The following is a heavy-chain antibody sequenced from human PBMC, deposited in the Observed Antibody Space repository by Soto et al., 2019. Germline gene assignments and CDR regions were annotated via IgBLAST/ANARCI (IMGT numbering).Heavy chain of an antibody. Sequence: QVQLVESGGGVVQPGRSLRLSCAASGFTFSSYAMYWVRQAPGKGLEWVAVISYDGSNKDYADSVKGRFTISRDNTKNTLYLQKNSLRAEDTAVYYCARAGCDGGRCYTLVGLRYGMDVWGQGTTVTVYS. CDR2: ISYDGSNK. D-gene: IGHD2-15*01. CDR3: ARAGCDGGRCYTLVGLRYGMDV. J-gene: IGHJ6*02. CDR1: GFTFSSYA. V-gene: IGHV3-30-3*01.